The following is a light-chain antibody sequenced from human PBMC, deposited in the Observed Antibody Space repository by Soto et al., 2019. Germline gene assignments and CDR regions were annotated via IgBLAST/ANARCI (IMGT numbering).Light chain of an antibody. CDR2: SND. J-gene: IGLJ1*01. CDR3: AAWDDSLNGYV. CDR1: SSNIGSNS. Sequence: QSVLTQPPSASGTPGQRVTISCSGSSSNIGSNSVNWYEQLPGTAPKLLIYSNDRRPSGVTDRFSGSKSGTSASLAISGLQYEDEADYYCAAWDDSLNGYVFGPGTKVTVL. V-gene: IGLV1-44*01.